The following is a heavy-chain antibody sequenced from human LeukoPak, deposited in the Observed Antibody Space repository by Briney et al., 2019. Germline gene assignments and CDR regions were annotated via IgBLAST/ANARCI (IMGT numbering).Heavy chain of an antibody. Sequence: GGSLRLSCAASGFTFSTYAMHWVRQAPGEGLEWVAVISFDGTNEYYADSVEGRFTISKDNSRNTVYLQMNSLRPEDTAVYYCARRGSGGSWLYYFDYWGQGTLVTVSS. V-gene: IGHV3-30-3*01. CDR1: GFTFSTYA. CDR3: ARRGSGGSWLYYFDY. CDR2: ISFDGTNE. D-gene: IGHD2-15*01. J-gene: IGHJ4*02.